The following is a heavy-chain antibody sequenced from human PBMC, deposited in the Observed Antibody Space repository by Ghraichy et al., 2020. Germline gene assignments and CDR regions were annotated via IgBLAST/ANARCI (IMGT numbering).Heavy chain of an antibody. CDR2: INDDGSDT. CDR3: ARHRQGVYDY. CDR1: GFAFSGYW. Sequence: GESLNISCAASGFAFSGYWMHWVRQAPGKGPMWVSRINDDGSDTIYVDSVKGRFTISRDNSKNTLYLQLNGLRDEDTAVYYCARHRQGVYDYWGQGTLVTVSS. J-gene: IGHJ4*02. V-gene: IGHV3-74*01. D-gene: IGHD5/OR15-5a*01.